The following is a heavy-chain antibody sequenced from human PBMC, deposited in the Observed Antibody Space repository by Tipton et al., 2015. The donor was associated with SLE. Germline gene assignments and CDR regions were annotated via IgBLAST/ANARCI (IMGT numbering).Heavy chain of an antibody. D-gene: IGHD6-13*01. CDR3: ARIIAAASYYFDY. J-gene: IGHJ4*02. CDR2: IYHSGGT. Sequence: TLSLTCAVSGYSISSGYYWGWIRQPPGKGLEWIGSIYHSGGTYCNPSLKSRVTISVDTSKNQFSLKLSSVTAADTAVYYCARIIAAASYYFDYGGQGTLVTVSS. V-gene: IGHV4-38-2*01. CDR1: GYSISSGYY.